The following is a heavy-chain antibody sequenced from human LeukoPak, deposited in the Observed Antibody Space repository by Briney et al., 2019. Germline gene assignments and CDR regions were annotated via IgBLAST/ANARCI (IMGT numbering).Heavy chain of an antibody. CDR1: GGTFSSYA. J-gene: IGHJ4*02. CDR2: ISTYNDNT. V-gene: IGHV1-18*01. Sequence: ASVTVSCKASGGTFSSYAISWVRQAPGQGPEWVGWISTYNDNTKYAQSLQGRVTMTTDTSTRTAYMELRSLTSDDTAVYYCARDYDGTGYQRFWGQGTPVTVSS. D-gene: IGHD3-22*01. CDR3: ARDYDGTGYQRF.